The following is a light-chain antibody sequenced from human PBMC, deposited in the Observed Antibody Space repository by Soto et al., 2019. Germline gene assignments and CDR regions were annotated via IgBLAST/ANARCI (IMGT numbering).Light chain of an antibody. J-gene: IGLJ3*02. CDR2: RST. CDR3: QSYDSSLSVWV. CDR1: NSNIGAVYD. Sequence: QSVLTQPASVSGASGQRVTISCTGSNSNIGAVYDVHWYQQLPGTAPKLLIYRSTNRPSGVPDRFSGSKSGTSAYLAITGLQAGDEADYYCQSYDSSLSVWVFGGGTKLTVL. V-gene: IGLV1-40*01.